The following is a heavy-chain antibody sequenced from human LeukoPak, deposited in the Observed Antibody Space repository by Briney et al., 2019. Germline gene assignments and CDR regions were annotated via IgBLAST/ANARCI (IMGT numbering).Heavy chain of an antibody. CDR2: IYYSGST. CDR1: GGSISSYY. Sequence: SETLSLTCTVSGGSISSYYWSWIRQPPGKGLEWVGYIYYSGSTNYNPSLKSRVTISVDTSKNQFSLKLSSVTAADTAVYYCAKGQAVIDYWGQGTLVTVS. CDR3: AKGQAVIDY. V-gene: IGHV4-59*08. D-gene: IGHD3-22*01. J-gene: IGHJ4*02.